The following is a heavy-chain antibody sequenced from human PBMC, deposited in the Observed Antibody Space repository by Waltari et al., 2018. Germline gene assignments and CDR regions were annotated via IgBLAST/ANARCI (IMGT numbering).Heavy chain of an antibody. D-gene: IGHD5-18*01. CDR1: GGTFSSYA. V-gene: IGHV1-69*09. CDR3: ATPGRGYSYGYEN. Sequence: QVQLVQSGAEVKKPGSSVKVSCKASGGTFSSYAISWVRQAPGQGLEWRGSILPILGRANYGRKFQGRVTITADKSTSTAYMELSSLGSEDTAVYYCATPGRGYSYGYENWGQGTLVTVSS. CDR2: ILPILGRA. J-gene: IGHJ4*02.